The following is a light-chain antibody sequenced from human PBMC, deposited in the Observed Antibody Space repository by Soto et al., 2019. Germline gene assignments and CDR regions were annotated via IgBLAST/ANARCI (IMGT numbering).Light chain of an antibody. CDR3: QSYDSSLSGSRV. J-gene: IGLJ2*01. V-gene: IGLV1-40*01. CDR2: GDT. CDR1: SSNIGAGYH. Sequence: QSVLTQPPSVSGAPGQRVTISCTGSSSNIGAGYHVHWYQHLPGTAPKVLIYGDTNRPSGVPDRFSGSKSGTSASLAITGLQAEDEADYYCQSYDSSLSGSRVFGGGTKLTVL.